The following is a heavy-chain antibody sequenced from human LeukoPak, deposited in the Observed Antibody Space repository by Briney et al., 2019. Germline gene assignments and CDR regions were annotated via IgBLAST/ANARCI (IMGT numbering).Heavy chain of an antibody. CDR2: IWYDGSNK. CDR3: ARVENYGFWSGYNYGMDV. Sequence: GGSLRLSCAASGFTFSSYGMHWVRQAPGKGLEWVAVIWYDGSNKYYADSVKGRFTVSRDNSKNTLYLQMNSLRAEDTAVYYCARVENYGFWSGYNYGMDVWGQGTTVTVSS. V-gene: IGHV3-33*01. D-gene: IGHD3-3*01. CDR1: GFTFSSYG. J-gene: IGHJ6*02.